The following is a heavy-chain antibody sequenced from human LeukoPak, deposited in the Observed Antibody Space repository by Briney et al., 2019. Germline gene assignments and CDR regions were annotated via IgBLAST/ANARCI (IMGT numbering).Heavy chain of an antibody. J-gene: IGHJ4*02. CDR3: ARRVHYYDFWSGYYKGIAYFDY. Sequence: SETLSLTCTVSGGSIRSYYWSWIRQPPGKGLEWIGYIYTSGSTNYNPSLKSRVTISVDTSKNQFSLKLSSVTAADTAVYYCARRVHYYDFWSGYYKGIAYFDYWGQGTLVTVSS. V-gene: IGHV4-4*09. D-gene: IGHD3-3*01. CDR1: GGSIRSYY. CDR2: IYTSGST.